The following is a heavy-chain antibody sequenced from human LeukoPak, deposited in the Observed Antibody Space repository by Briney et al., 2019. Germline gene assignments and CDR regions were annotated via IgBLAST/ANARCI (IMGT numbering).Heavy chain of an antibody. J-gene: IGHJ6*03. CDR2: INHSGST. CDR1: GGSFSGYY. CDR3: ARDVPITMVRGVIYYDYYYYMDV. V-gene: IGHV4-34*01. Sequence: SETLSLTCAVYGGSFSGYYWSWIREPPGKGLEWIGEINHSGSTNYNPSLKSRVTISVDTSKNQFSLKLSSVTAADTAAYYCARDVPITMVRGVIYYDYYYYMDVWGKGTTVTISS. D-gene: IGHD3-10*01.